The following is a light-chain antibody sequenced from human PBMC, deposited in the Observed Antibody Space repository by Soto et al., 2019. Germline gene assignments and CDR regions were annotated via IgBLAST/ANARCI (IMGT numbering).Light chain of an antibody. V-gene: IGLV2-8*01. CDR2: EVT. J-gene: IGLJ7*01. CDR3: SSYGGNNNLL. CDR1: SSDVGGYDY. Sequence: QSALTQPPSASGSPGQSVAISCTGTSSDVGGYDYVSWYQQHPGKAPKLMIYEVTKRPSGVPDRFSGPKSGNTASLTVSGLQAEDEADYYCSSYGGNNNLLFGGGTQLTVL.